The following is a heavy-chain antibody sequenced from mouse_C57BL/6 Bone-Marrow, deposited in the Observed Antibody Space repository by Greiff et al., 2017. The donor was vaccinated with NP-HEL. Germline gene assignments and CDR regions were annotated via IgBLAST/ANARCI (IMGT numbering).Heavy chain of an antibody. Sequence: DVHLVESGPGLVKPSQSLSLTCSVTGYSITSGYYWNWIRQFPGNKLEWMGYISYDGSNNYIPSLKNRISITRDTSKNQFFLKLNSVTTEDTATYYCAREWLRRGDYWGQGTSVTVSS. D-gene: IGHD2-2*01. V-gene: IGHV3-6*01. CDR1: GYSITSGYY. CDR3: AREWLRRGDY. J-gene: IGHJ4*01. CDR2: ISYDGSN.